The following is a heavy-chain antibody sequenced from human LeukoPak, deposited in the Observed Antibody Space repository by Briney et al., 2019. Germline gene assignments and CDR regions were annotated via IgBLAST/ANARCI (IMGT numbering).Heavy chain of an antibody. CDR1: GFTFSSYG. D-gene: IGHD3-3*01. CDR2: IRYDGSNK. J-gene: IGHJ5*02. V-gene: IGHV3-30*02. Sequence: GGSLRLSCAASGFTFSSYGMHWVRQAPGKGLEWVAFIRYDGSNKYYADSVKGRFTISRDNSKNTLYLQMNSLRAEDTAVYYCAKEAYYDFWSGYTNWFDPWGQGTLVTVSS. CDR3: AKEAYYDFWSGYTNWFDP.